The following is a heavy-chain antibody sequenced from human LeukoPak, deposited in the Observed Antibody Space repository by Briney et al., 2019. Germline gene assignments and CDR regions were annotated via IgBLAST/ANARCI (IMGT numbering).Heavy chain of an antibody. CDR3: AKAPVTTCSGAYCYPFDY. CDR1: GFTLSSYA. CDR2: ISVSGNT. D-gene: IGHD2-15*01. Sequence: GGSLRLSCAASGFTLSSYAMSWVRQGPGKGLEWISAISVSGNTYHADSVKGRFTISRDSSKNTLYLQMNSLRAGDAAVYYCAKAPVTTCSGAYCYPFDYWSQGTLVTVSS. J-gene: IGHJ4*02. V-gene: IGHV3-23*01.